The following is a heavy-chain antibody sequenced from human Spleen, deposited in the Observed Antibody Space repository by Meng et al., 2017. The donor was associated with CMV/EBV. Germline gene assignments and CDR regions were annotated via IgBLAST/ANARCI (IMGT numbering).Heavy chain of an antibody. Sequence: LTCTVSGGSISRGGYYWSWIRQHPGKGLEWIGYIYCSGRTYYNPALKSRVTISVDTSKNQFSLKLSSVTAADTAVYYCARDLGSTPLWGQGTLVTVSS. CDR3: ARDLGSTPL. J-gene: IGHJ4*02. CDR2: IYCSGRT. CDR1: GGSISRGGYY. D-gene: IGHD2-2*01. V-gene: IGHV4-31*03.